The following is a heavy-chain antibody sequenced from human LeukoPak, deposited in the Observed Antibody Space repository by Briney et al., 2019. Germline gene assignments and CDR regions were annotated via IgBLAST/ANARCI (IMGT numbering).Heavy chain of an antibody. D-gene: IGHD5-18*01. J-gene: IGHJ6*03. CDR3: QGIQLYYYYYYMDV. CDR2: IYTSGST. Sequence: PSETLSLTCTVSGGSISSYYWSWIRQPAGKGLEWIGRIYTSGSTTYNPSLKSRVTLPVDTSKNQFSLKLSSVTAADTAVYYCQGIQLYYYYYYMDVWGKGTTVTVSS. CDR1: GGSISSYY. V-gene: IGHV4-4*07.